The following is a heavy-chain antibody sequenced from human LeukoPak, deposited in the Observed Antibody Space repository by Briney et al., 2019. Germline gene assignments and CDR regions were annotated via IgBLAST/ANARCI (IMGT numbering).Heavy chain of an antibody. V-gene: IGHV4-38-2*01. J-gene: IGHJ2*01. CDR3: ARGPEITMIVVVITTHWNWYFDL. CDR2: IYHSGST. Sequence: SETLSLTCAVSDYSISSGYYWGWIRQPPGKGLEWIGSIYHSGSTYYNPSLKSRVTISVDTSKNQFSLKLSSVTAADTAVYYCARGPEITMIVVVITTHWNWYFDLWGRGTLVTVSS. CDR1: DYSISSGYY. D-gene: IGHD3-22*01.